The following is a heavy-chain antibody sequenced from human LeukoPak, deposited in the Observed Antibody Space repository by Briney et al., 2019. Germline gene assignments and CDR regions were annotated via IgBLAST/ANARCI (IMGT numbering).Heavy chain of an antibody. CDR3: ASLVGATTGRYYYYYMDV. V-gene: IGHV4-34*01. D-gene: IGHD1-26*01. Sequence: SETLSLTCAVYGGSFSGYYWSWIRQPPGKGLEWIGEINHSGSTNYNPSLKSRVTISVDTSKNQFSLKLSSVTAADTAVYYCASLVGATTGRYYYYYMDVWGKGTTVTISS. CDR1: GGSFSGYY. J-gene: IGHJ6*03. CDR2: INHSGST.